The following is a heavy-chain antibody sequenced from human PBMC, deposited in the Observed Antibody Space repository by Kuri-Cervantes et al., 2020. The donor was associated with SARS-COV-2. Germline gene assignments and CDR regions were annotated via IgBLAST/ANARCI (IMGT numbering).Heavy chain of an antibody. Sequence: SVKVSCKASGYTFTYRYLHWVRRAPGQALEWMGWITPFNGNTNYAQKFQDRVTITRDRSMSTAYMELSSLRSEDTAVYYCARAEVRSGRVYYYYGMDVWGQGTTVTVSS. V-gene: IGHV1-45*02. CDR1: GYTFTYRY. CDR2: ITPFNGNT. CDR3: ARAEVRSGRVYYYYGMDV. D-gene: IGHD3-3*01. J-gene: IGHJ6*02.